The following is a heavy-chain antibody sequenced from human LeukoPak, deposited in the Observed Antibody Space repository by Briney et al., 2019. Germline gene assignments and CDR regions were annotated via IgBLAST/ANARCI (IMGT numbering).Heavy chain of an antibody. CDR1: GFTFSSYA. CDR2: IWYDGSNK. J-gene: IGHJ4*02. D-gene: IGHD6-19*01. CDR3: AREVYSSGWYGGYFDY. Sequence: PGRSLRLSCAASGFTFSSYAMHWVRQAPGKGLEWVAVIWYDGSNKYYADSVKGRFTISRDNSKNTLYLQMNSLRAEDTAVYYCAREVYSSGWYGGYFDYWGQGTLVTVSS. V-gene: IGHV3-33*08.